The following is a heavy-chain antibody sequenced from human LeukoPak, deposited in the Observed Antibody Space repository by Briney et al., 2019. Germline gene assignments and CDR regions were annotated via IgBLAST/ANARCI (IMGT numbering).Heavy chain of an antibody. V-gene: IGHV1-18*01. J-gene: IGHJ6*02. Sequence: ASVKVSCKASGYTFTSYGISWVRQAPGQGLEWMGWISAYNGNTNYARKLQGRVTMTTDTSTSTAYMELRSLRSDDTAVYYCARGLADPSKDRYCSGGSCYYYYYYGMDVWGQGTTVTVSS. D-gene: IGHD2-15*01. CDR1: GYTFTSYG. CDR2: ISAYNGNT. CDR3: ARGLADPSKDRYCSGGSCYYYYYYGMDV.